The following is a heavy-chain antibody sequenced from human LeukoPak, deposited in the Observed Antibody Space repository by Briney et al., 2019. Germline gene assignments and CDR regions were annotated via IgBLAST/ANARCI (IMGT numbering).Heavy chain of an antibody. CDR2: IKQDGSEI. V-gene: IGHV3-7*01. J-gene: IGHJ3*02. Sequence: GGSLRLSCAASRFTFSNYCMSWVRQAPGKGLEWVANIKQDGSEINYVDSVKGRFTISRDNAKNSLYLQMNSLRVEDTAVYYCARVSGDGESSYRALDIWGQGTMVTVSS. CDR1: RFTFSNYC. D-gene: IGHD1-26*01. CDR3: ARVSGDGESSYRALDI.